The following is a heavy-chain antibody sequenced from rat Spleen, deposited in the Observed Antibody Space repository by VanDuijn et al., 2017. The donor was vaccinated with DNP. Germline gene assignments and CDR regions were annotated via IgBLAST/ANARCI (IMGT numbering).Heavy chain of an antibody. Sequence: EVQLVESGGGLVQPGRSLKLSCAASGFTFSDCNMAWVRQAPKRGLEWVATIAYEGGSIYYRGSVQGRFTIPRDNAKSTLYLQMDSLRPEDTATYYCTAELGGYWGQGVMVTVSS. V-gene: IGHV5S10*01. CDR1: GFTFSDCN. D-gene: IGHD5-1*01. J-gene: IGHJ2*01. CDR2: IAYEGGSI. CDR3: TAELGGY.